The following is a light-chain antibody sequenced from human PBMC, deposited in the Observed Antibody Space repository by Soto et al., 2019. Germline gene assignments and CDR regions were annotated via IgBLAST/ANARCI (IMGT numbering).Light chain of an antibody. J-gene: IGKJ5*01. CDR2: KTS. CDR3: QQFNNYPIT. CDR1: QTINNW. V-gene: IGKV1-5*03. Sequence: DVQMTQSPSTLSASVGDRVTITCRASQTINNWLAWYQQRPGKAPTFLIYKTSTLETGVPSRFSGSGSGTEFTLTISSLQPEDFATYYCQQFNNYPITFGQGTRLEIK.